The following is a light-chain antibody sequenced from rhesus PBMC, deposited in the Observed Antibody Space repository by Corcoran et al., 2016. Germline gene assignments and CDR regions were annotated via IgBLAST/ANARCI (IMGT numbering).Light chain of an antibody. V-gene: IGKV1-69*01. Sequence: DIQMTQSPSSLSASVGDRVTITCRASQGISNWLAWYQQKPGKAPKLLSYRASNLETGFPSRFSGSGSGTDFTLTISSLQPEDIATYYCQQHDNSPFTFGPGTKLDIK. CDR1: QGISNW. CDR2: RAS. CDR3: QQHDNSPFT. J-gene: IGKJ3*01.